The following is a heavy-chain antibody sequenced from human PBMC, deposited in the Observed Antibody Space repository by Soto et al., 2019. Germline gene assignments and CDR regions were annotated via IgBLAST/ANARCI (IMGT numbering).Heavy chain of an antibody. Sequence: QVQLQESGPGLVKPSETLSLSCTVSGGSISSYYWSWFRQSPGKRMEWIGYVHHSWGSSYNPSLQSRVAISLATSKSQFSLTVTSVTAPDTAVYYCARQGFGPLHGRVDVWGQGTTVTVSS. CDR1: GGSISSYY. D-gene: IGHD3-10*01. J-gene: IGHJ6*02. V-gene: IGHV4-59*08. CDR3: ARQGFGPLHGRVDV. CDR2: VHHSWGS.